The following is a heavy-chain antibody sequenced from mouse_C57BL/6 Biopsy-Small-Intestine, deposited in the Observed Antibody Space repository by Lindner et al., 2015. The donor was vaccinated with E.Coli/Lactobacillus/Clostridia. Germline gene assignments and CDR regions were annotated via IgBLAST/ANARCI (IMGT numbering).Heavy chain of an antibody. CDR2: INYSGST. CDR1: GYSITSGYD. D-gene: IGHD1-1*01. V-gene: IGHV3-1*01. J-gene: IGHJ3*01. Sequence: VQLQESGPGMVKPSQSLSLTCTVTGYSITSGYDWHWIRHFPGNKLEWMGYINYSGSTNYNPSLKSRISITHDTSKNHFFLKLNSVTTEDTATYYCAREGYYGSSYVAYFAYWGQGTLVTVSA. CDR3: AREGYYGSSYVAYFAY.